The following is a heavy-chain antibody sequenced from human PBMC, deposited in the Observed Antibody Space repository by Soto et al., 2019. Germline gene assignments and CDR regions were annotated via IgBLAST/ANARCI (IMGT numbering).Heavy chain of an antibody. D-gene: IGHD6-6*01. CDR3: AIQKISGGLAARLSYYYYSMDV. CDR1: GYSFTSYW. CDR2: IYPGDSDT. J-gene: IGHJ6*02. V-gene: IGHV5-51*01. Sequence: GESLKISGKGSGYSFTSYWIGWVRQMPGKGLEWMGIIYPGDSDTRYSPSFQGQVTIPADKSISTAYLQWSSLKASDTAMYYCAIQKISGGLAARLSYYYYSMDVWGQGTTVTVSS.